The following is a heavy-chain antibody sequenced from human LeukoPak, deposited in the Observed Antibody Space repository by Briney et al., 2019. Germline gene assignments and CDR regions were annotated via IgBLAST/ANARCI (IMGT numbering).Heavy chain of an antibody. J-gene: IGHJ6*03. Sequence: GGSLRLSCGASGFTFTGFAMSWVRQAPGKGPEWVSRIGGSSGSTYYADSVKGRFTISRDNSKKTLYLQMNSLRADDTAVYYCAKMKGPGLYYHYSMDVWGKGTTVIVSS. V-gene: IGHV3-23*01. CDR2: IGGSSGST. CDR1: GFTFTGFA. CDR3: AKMKGPGLYYHYSMDV.